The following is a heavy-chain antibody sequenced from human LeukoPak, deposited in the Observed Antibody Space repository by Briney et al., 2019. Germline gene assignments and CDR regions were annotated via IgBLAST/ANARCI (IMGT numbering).Heavy chain of an antibody. Sequence: TGGSLRLSCAPSGFTFSRHGMHWVRQAPGKGLEWVAIISNDGSRKYYAHSVEGRFTISRDNSKNTLYLQMNSLRVEDTAVYYCARDDSSGYYSDYWGQGTLVTVSS. D-gene: IGHD3-22*01. J-gene: IGHJ4*02. CDR2: ISNDGSRK. CDR3: ARDDSSGYYSDY. CDR1: GFTFSRHG. V-gene: IGHV3-30*03.